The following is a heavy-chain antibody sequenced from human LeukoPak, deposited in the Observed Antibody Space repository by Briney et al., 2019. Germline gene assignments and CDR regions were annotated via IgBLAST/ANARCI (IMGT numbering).Heavy chain of an antibody. J-gene: IGHJ4*02. CDR1: GFTFSSYA. V-gene: IGHV3-30*04. Sequence: RPGGSLRLSCAASGFTFSSYAMHWVRQAPGKGLEWVAVISYDGSNKYYADSVKGRFTISRDNSKNTLYLQMNSLRAEDTAVYYCARDKTGYSSSWNFDYWGQGTLVTVSS. D-gene: IGHD6-13*01. CDR2: ISYDGSNK. CDR3: ARDKTGYSSSWNFDY.